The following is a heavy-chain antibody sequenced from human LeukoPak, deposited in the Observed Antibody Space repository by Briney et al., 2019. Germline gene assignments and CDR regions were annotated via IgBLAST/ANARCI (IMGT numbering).Heavy chain of an antibody. CDR2: IYPGDSDT. D-gene: IGHD5-18*01. Sequence: GESLKISCKASGYIYTTYWIGWVRQMPGKGPEWMGIIYPGDSDTRYSPSFEGQVTISADKSISTAYLQWSSLKASDTAMYYCATLSRGYSYGSLYMDVWGKGTTVTVSS. V-gene: IGHV5-51*01. CDR1: GYIYTTYW. CDR3: ATLSRGYSYGSLYMDV. J-gene: IGHJ6*03.